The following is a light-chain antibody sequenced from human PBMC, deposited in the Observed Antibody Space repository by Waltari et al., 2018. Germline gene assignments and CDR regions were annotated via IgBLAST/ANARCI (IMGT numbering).Light chain of an antibody. CDR3: LLYYGGAQV. Sequence: QTVVTQEPSLTVSPGGAVTLTCASSTGAVTSDPYPNWIQQKPGQAPTSLIYSTNYQYSWTPARFSGSLLGGKAALTLSGVQPEDEAEYYCLLYYGGAQVFGGGTKLTVL. J-gene: IGLJ3*02. V-gene: IGLV7-43*01. CDR1: TGAVTSDPY. CDR2: STN.